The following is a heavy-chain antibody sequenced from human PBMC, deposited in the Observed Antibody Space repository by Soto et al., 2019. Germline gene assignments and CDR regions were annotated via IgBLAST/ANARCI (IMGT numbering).Heavy chain of an antibody. V-gene: IGHV3-33*01. J-gene: IGHJ5*02. Sequence: QVQLVESGGGVVQPGRSLRLSCDASGFSFNTYGMHWVRQAPGKGLELVAFIWYDGGSEYYADSVQGRFTVSRDNSKNTLYLQMNSLRAEDTAVYYCARGAPTGDYAANWFDPWGQGTLVIVSS. CDR1: GFSFNTYG. D-gene: IGHD4-17*01. CDR3: ARGAPTGDYAANWFDP. CDR2: IWYDGGSE.